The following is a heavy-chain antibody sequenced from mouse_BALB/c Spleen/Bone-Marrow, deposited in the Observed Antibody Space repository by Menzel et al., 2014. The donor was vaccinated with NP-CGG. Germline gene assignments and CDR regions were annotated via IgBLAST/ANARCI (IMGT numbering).Heavy chain of an antibody. CDR1: GFTFXSYA. J-gene: IGHJ2*01. D-gene: IGHD1-2*01. CDR2: IISGGST. CDR3: ARGGYYYFDS. V-gene: IGHV5-6-5*01. Sequence: EVKLVESGGGLVEPGGSLKLSCAASGFTFXSYAMSWVRQTPEKRLEWVASIISGGSTYYPDSVKGRFTISRDNARNILHLQMSSLRSEDTAMYYCARGGYYYFDSWGQGTTLTVSS.